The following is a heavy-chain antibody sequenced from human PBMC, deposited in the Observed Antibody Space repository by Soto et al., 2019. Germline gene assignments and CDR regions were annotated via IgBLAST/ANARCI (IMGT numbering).Heavy chain of an antibody. Sequence: SETLSLTCAVYGGSISSSNWCSWVRQPPGKGLEWIGEIYHSGSTNYNPSLKSRVTISVDKSKNQFSLKLSSVTAADTAVYYCARDRVAAPRAGFDYWGQGTLVTVSS. V-gene: IGHV4-4*02. J-gene: IGHJ4*02. D-gene: IGHD6-19*01. CDR1: GGSISSSNW. CDR3: ARDRVAAPRAGFDY. CDR2: IYHSGST.